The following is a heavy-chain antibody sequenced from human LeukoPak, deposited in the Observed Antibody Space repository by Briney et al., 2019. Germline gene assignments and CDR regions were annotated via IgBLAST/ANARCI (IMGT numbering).Heavy chain of an antibody. V-gene: IGHV4-39*01. CDR2: IYYSGST. CDR3: AVGGPKYSGYARASMGSFDY. J-gene: IGHJ4*02. Sequence: SETLSLTCTVSGGSISSSSYYWGWIRQPPGKGLEWIGSIYYSGSTYYNPSLKSRVTISVDTSKNQFSLKLSSVTAADTAVYYCAVGGPKYSGYARASMGSFDYWGQGTLVTVSS. D-gene: IGHD5-12*01. CDR1: GGSISSSSYY.